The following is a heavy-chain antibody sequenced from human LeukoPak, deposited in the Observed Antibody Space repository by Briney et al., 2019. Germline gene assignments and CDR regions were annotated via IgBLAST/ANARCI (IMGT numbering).Heavy chain of an antibody. J-gene: IGHJ4*02. Sequence: GGSLRLSCAASGFTFSHYTMTWVRQAPGKGLEWVSSITSSSNYIYYADSVKGRFTISRDNAKNSLYLQMNSLRAEDTAVYYCVRDVWGDRDSYFDYWGQGTLVTVSS. CDR1: GFTFSHYT. CDR2: ITSSSNYI. CDR3: VRDVWGDRDSYFDY. V-gene: IGHV3-21*01. D-gene: IGHD2-21*01.